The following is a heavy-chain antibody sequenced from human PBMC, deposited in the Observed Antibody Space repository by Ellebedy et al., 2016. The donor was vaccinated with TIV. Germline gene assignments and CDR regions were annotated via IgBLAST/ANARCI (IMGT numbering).Heavy chain of an antibody. V-gene: IGHV4-59*01. Sequence: SETLSLTXTVSGGSISGYYWSWIRQPPGKGLEWIGYIFYNGSTDNDPSSGSTDYNPSLKSRVTISVDTSKNQFSLELTSVTAADTAVYYCARGLSDFWSIDWYFDLWGRGTLVTVSS. CDR1: GGSISGYY. CDR3: ARGLSDFWSIDWYFDL. D-gene: IGHD3-3*01. CDR2: IFYNGSTDNDPSSGST. J-gene: IGHJ2*01.